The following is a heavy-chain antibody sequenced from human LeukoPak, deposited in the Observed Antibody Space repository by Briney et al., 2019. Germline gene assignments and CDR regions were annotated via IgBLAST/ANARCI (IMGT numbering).Heavy chain of an antibody. D-gene: IGHD3-22*01. CDR3: ARLRDSSGYSSDAFDI. J-gene: IGHJ3*02. CDR1: GGSISNNNW. Sequence: SETLSHTCVVSGGSISNNNWWSWVRQTPGKGPEWIGEVYHSGSNNYNPSLKSRLTISVDTSKNQFSLTLSSVTAADTAVYYCARLRDSSGYSSDAFDIWGQGTMVSVSS. V-gene: IGHV4-4*02. CDR2: VYHSGSN.